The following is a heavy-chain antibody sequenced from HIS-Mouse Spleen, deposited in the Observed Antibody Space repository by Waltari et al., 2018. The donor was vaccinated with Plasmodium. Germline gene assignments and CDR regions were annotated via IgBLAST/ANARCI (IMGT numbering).Heavy chain of an antibody. D-gene: IGHD1-26*01. CDR2: ISSSSSTI. CDR1: GFTFSSYS. CDR3: ARADGSYWYFDL. V-gene: IGHV3-48*01. J-gene: IGHJ2*01. Sequence: EVQLVESGGGLVQPGGSLRLSCAASGFTFSSYSMNWVRQAPGKGLEWVSYISSSSSTIYYADSVKGRFTISRDKAKNSLYLQMNSLRAEDTAVYYCARADGSYWYFDLWGRGTLVTVSS.